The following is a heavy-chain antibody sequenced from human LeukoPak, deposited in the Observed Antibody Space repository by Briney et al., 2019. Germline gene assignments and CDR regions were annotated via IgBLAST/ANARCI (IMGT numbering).Heavy chain of an antibody. Sequence: GRSLRLSCAASGFTFSSYGMHWVRQAPGKGLEWVAVIWYDGSNKYYADSVKGRFTISRDNSKNTLYLQMNSLRAEDTAVYYCARDGAWFRELYYYYGMDVWGQGTTVTVSS. D-gene: IGHD3-10*01. CDR3: ARDGAWFRELYYYYGMDV. V-gene: IGHV3-33*01. CDR2: IWYDGSNK. J-gene: IGHJ6*02. CDR1: GFTFSSYG.